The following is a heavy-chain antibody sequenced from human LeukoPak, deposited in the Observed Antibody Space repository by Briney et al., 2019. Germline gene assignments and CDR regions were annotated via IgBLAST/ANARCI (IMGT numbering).Heavy chain of an antibody. V-gene: IGHV3-30*02. CDR2: IRYDGTNK. D-gene: IGHD3-10*01. J-gene: IGHJ6*03. Sequence: GGSLRLSCAASGFTFSYYAIHWVRQAPGKGLEWVAFIRYDGTNKNYADSVKGRFTISRDNSKNTLYLQMNGLRAEDTAVFYCARDLLRGQRYGSGSYSTVPYYMDIWGKGTTVTVSS. CDR1: GFTFSYYA. CDR3: ARDLLRGQRYGSGSYSTVPYYMDI.